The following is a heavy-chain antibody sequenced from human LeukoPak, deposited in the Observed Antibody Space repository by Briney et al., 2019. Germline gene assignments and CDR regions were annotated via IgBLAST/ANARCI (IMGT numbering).Heavy chain of an antibody. Sequence: GESLKISCKGSGYSFTSYWIGWVRQMPGKGLEWMGIIYPGDSDTRYSPSFQGQVTISADKSISTAYLQWSSLEASDTAMYYCATRLGTTGTTGYFDYWGQGTLVTVSS. CDR1: GYSFTSYW. J-gene: IGHJ4*02. CDR2: IYPGDSDT. CDR3: ATRLGTTGTTGYFDY. V-gene: IGHV5-51*01. D-gene: IGHD1-7*01.